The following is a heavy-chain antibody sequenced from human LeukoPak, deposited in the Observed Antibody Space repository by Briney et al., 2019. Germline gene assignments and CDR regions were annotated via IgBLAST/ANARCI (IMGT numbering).Heavy chain of an antibody. CDR1: GYTFTSYD. V-gene: IGHV1-8*01. CDR3: AVHCSGGSCYSNFGY. J-gene: IGHJ4*02. D-gene: IGHD2-15*01. Sequence: ASVKVSCKASGYTFTSYDINWVRQATGQGLEWMGWMNPNRGNTGYAQKFQGRVTMTRNTSISTAYMELSSLRSEDTAVYYCAVHCSGGSCYSNFGYWGQGTLVTVSS. CDR2: MNPNRGNT.